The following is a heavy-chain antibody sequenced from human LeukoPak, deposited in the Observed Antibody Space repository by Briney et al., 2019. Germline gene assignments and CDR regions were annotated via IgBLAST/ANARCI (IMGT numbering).Heavy chain of an antibody. CDR2: IIPILGIA. V-gene: IGHV1-69*04. D-gene: IGHD2-2*02. CDR1: GGTFSSYA. J-gene: IGHJ3*02. Sequence: ASVKVSCKASGGTFSSYAISWVRQAPGQGLEWMGRIIPILGIANYAQKFQGRVTITADKSTSTAYMELSSLRSEDTAVYYCARWEVVPAAIRHHDAFDIWGQGTMVTVSS. CDR3: ARWEVVPAAIRHHDAFDI.